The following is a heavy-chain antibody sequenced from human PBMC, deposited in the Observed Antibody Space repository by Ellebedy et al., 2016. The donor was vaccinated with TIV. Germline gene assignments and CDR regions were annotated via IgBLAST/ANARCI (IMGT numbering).Heavy chain of an antibody. CDR3: ARDRPGIAVAGGIFDF. Sequence: SQTLSLTCXTSGDSVSRNSAAWNWTRQSPSRGLEWLGRTYYRSKWYNDYAVSVKSRITINPDTSKNQFSLQLNSVTPEDTAVYYCARDRPGIAVAGGIFDFWGQGTLVTVSS. J-gene: IGHJ4*02. CDR2: TYYRSKWYN. V-gene: IGHV6-1*01. D-gene: IGHD6-19*01. CDR1: GDSVSRNSAA.